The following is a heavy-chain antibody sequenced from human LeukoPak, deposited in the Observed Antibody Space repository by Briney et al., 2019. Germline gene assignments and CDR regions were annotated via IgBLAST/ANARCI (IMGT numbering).Heavy chain of an antibody. D-gene: IGHD2-2*01. V-gene: IGHV1-46*01. CDR3: AREPPESYRFDY. J-gene: IGHJ4*02. CDR1: GYTFSNYY. Sequence: GASVKVSCKTSGYTFSNYYLHWVRQAPGQEPEGMGIIKPSDGSTQYPQKFQGRVTMTRDMSASTVYMELSSLTSEDTAMYYCAREPPESYRFDYWGQGAPVTVSS. CDR2: IKPSDGST.